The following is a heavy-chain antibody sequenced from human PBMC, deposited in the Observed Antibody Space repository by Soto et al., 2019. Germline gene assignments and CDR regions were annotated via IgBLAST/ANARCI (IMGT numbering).Heavy chain of an antibody. CDR1: GFTFSSYS. V-gene: IGHV3-21*01. D-gene: IGHD2-21*02. Sequence: PGGSLRLSCAASGFTFSSYSMNWVRQAPGKGLEWVSSISSSSSYIYYADSVKGRFTISRDNAKNSLYLQMNSLRAEDTAVYYCALYPGYCGGGCPYAIDYYGMDVWGQGTTVTVSS. J-gene: IGHJ6*02. CDR3: ALYPGYCGGGCPYAIDYYGMDV. CDR2: ISSSSSYI.